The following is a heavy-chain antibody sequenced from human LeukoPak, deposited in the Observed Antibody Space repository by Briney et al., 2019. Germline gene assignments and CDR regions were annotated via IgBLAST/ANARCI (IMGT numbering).Heavy chain of an antibody. CDR3: AKHSGTYYYFDY. J-gene: IGHJ4*02. CDR2: ISGSGGTA. CDR1: GFTFSSYD. D-gene: IGHD1-26*01. V-gene: IGHV3-23*01. Sequence: PGGSLRLSCAASGFTFSSYDMSWVRQAPGKGLEWVSTISGSGGTAWYADSVKGRFTISRDQSKNTLYLQMSSLRAEDTAVYYCAKHSGTYYYFDYWGQGTLVSASS.